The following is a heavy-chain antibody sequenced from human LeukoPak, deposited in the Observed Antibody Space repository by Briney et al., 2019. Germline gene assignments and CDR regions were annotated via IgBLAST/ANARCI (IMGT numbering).Heavy chain of an antibody. J-gene: IGHJ6*03. CDR3: ARGDYMDV. V-gene: IGHV1-2*02. CDR2: INPNSGGT. Sequence: ASVKVSCKASGYTFTGYYMHWVRQAPGQGLEWMGWINPNSGGTNYAQKFQGRVTMTTDTYTSTAYMELRSLRSDDTAVYYCARGDYMDVWGKGTTVTVSS. CDR1: GYTFTGYY.